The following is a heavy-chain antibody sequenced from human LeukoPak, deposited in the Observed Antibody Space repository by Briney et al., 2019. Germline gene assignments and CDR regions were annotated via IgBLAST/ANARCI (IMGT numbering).Heavy chain of an antibody. CDR2: ISSSGSTI. V-gene: IGHV3-11*01. CDR3: ARVIPQWLAGYYFDY. CDR1: GFTFSDYY. D-gene: IGHD6-19*01. J-gene: IGHJ4*02. Sequence: GGSLRLSCAASGFTFSDYYMSWIRQAPGKGLEWVSYISSSGSTIYYADSVKGRFTISRDNAKSSLYLQMNSLRAEDTAVYYCARVIPQWLAGYYFDYWGQGTLVTVSS.